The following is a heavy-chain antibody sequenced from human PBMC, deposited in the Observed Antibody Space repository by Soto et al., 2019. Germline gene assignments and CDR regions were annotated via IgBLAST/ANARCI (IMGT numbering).Heavy chain of an antibody. V-gene: IGHV1-69*06. D-gene: IGHD5-12*01. Sequence: SVKVSCKASGGSFSTYAISWVRQAPGQGLEWMGGIIPIFGTPNYAQKFQGRVTITADRSTSTAYLELNSLRSEDTAVYYCAAPRTDGYKVPDPSTYYYYGLDVWGQGTTLIVSS. CDR3: AAPRTDGYKVPDPSTYYYYGLDV. J-gene: IGHJ6*02. CDR2: IIPIFGTP. CDR1: GGSFSTYA.